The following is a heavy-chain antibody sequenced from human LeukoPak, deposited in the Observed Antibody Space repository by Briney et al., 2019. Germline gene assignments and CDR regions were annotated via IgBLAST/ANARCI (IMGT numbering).Heavy chain of an antibody. CDR3: ARDYSNYPYYGMDV. V-gene: IGHV4-30-4*01. CDR2: IYYSGST. Sequence: SETLSLTCTVSGGSISSGDYYWSWIRQPPGKGLEWIGYIYYSGSTYYNPSLKSRVTISVDTSKNQFSLKLSSVTAADTAAYYCARDYSNYPYYGMDVWGQGTTVTVSS. J-gene: IGHJ6*02. D-gene: IGHD4-11*01. CDR1: GGSISSGDYY.